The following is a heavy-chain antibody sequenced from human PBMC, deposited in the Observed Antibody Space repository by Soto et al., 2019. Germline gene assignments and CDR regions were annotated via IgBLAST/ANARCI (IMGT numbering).Heavy chain of an antibody. Sequence: QVQLQESGPGLVKPSETLSLTCTVSGGSISSYYWSWIRQPPGKGLEWIGYIYYSGSTNYNPSLKSRVTISVDTSKNQFSLQLSSVTAADTAVYYCARLRLAAADYYGMDVWGQGTTVTVSS. D-gene: IGHD3-16*01. CDR3: ARLRLAAADYYGMDV. V-gene: IGHV4-59*01. J-gene: IGHJ6*02. CDR1: GGSISSYY. CDR2: IYYSGST.